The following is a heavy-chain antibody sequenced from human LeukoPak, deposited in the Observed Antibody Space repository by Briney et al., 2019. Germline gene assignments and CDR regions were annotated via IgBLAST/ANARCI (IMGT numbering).Heavy chain of an antibody. CDR1: GFTFSSYS. D-gene: IGHD4-17*01. CDR3: ARWHKSTTVTTPAGFADDY. V-gene: IGHV3-21*01. Sequence: KPGGSLRLSCAASGFTFSSYSMNWVRQAPGKGLEWVSSISSSSSYIYYADSVKGRFTISRDNAKNSLYLQMNSLRAEDTAVYYCARWHKSTTVTTPAGFADDYWGQGTLVTVSS. J-gene: IGHJ4*02. CDR2: ISSSSSYI.